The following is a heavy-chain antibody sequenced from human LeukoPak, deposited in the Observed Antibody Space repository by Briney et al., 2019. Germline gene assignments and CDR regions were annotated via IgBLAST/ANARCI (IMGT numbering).Heavy chain of an antibody. CDR3: ARDRGTWNDDGFDY. Sequence: SETLSLTCTVSGGSISSYFWSWIRQPAGKGLEWIGRIYASGSTYQNPSLRSRVTMSLDTSKNQFSLKLSSVTAADTAVYYCARDRGTWNDDGFDYWGQGTLVTVSS. J-gene: IGHJ4*02. CDR2: IYASGST. V-gene: IGHV4-4*07. D-gene: IGHD1-1*01. CDR1: GGSISSYF.